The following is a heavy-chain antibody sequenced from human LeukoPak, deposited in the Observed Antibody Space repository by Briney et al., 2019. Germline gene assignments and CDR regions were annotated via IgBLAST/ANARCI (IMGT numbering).Heavy chain of an antibody. CDR3: ARDGGYSTNFDY. V-gene: IGHV3-30*09. CDR1: GFTFSSYA. D-gene: IGHD6-13*01. J-gene: IGHJ4*02. CDR2: ISYDGSNK. Sequence: PGGSLRLSCAASGFTFSSYAVHWVRQAPGKGLEWVAVISYDGSNKYYADSVKGRFAISRDNAKNSLHLQMDSLRGEDTALYYCARDGGYSTNFDYWGQGSLVTVSS.